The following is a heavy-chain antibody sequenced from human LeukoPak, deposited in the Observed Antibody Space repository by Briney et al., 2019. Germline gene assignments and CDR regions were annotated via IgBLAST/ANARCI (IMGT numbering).Heavy chain of an antibody. CDR3: ARVNYDSSGYYYVRLGAFDI. CDR2: IYSGGST. CDR1: GFTVSSNY. J-gene: IGHJ3*02. D-gene: IGHD3-22*01. V-gene: IGHV3-53*04. Sequence: GGSLRLSCAASGFTVSSNYMSWVRQAPGKGLEWVSVIYSGGSTYYADSVKGRFTISRHNSKNMLYLQMNSLRAEDTAVYYCARVNYDSSGYYYVRLGAFDIWGQGTMVTVSS.